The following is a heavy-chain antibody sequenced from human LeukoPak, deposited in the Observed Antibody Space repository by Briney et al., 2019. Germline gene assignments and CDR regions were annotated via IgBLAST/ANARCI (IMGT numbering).Heavy chain of an antibody. V-gene: IGHV4-59*08. CDR1: GGSISSYF. D-gene: IGHD2-8*01. CDR2: IYYSGST. Sequence: SETLSLTCTVSGGSISSYFWSWVRQPPGKGLEWIGYIYYSGSTNYNPSLKSRVTISVDTSKNQFSLKLSSVTAADTAVYYCARLGRDLYDNWFDPWGQGTLVTVSS. CDR3: ARLGRDLYDNWFDP. J-gene: IGHJ5*02.